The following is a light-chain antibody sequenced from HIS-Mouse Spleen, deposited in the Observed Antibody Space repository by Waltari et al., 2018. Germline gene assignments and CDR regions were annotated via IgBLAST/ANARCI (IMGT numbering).Light chain of an antibody. Sequence: DIKMTQSPSTLSASVGGRVTITCRASQSISSWLSWYQQKPGKARMLLYYKSSRLESGVPSRFSGSGSATDFTLTISSLQPDDFATYYCQQYNSYSFTFGPGTKVDIK. CDR1: QSISSW. V-gene: IGKV1-5*03. CDR2: KSS. CDR3: QQYNSYSFT. J-gene: IGKJ3*01.